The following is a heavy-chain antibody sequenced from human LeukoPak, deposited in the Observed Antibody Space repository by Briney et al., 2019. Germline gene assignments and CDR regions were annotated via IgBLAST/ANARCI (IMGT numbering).Heavy chain of an antibody. CDR1: GFTFSDYY. Sequence: PGGSLRLSCAASGFTFSDYYMSWIRQAPGKGLEWVSYISSSSSYTNYADSVKGRFTISRDNAKNSLYLQMNSLRAGDTAVYYCARGGSTSSDYWGQGTLVTVSS. J-gene: IGHJ4*02. CDR2: ISSSSSYT. D-gene: IGHD2-2*01. V-gene: IGHV3-11*06. CDR3: ARGGSTSSDY.